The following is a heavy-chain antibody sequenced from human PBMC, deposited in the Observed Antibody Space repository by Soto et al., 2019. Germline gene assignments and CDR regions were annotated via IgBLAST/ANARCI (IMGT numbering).Heavy chain of an antibody. J-gene: IGHJ4*02. V-gene: IGHV3-23*05. CDR3: AKVDKQHADNVLTGYWRGVIDY. CDR1: GLSFRNYA. Sequence: EVRLLESGGGLVQPGGSLRLSCVVSGLSFRNYAMSWVRQAPGKGLEWVSAIRGGGSSTYYADSVKGRFTVSRDDARKTYFLKMNSLRVEDTGVYYCAKVDKQHADNVLTGYWRGVIDYWGQGTLVTVSS. CDR2: IRGGGSST. D-gene: IGHD3-9*01.